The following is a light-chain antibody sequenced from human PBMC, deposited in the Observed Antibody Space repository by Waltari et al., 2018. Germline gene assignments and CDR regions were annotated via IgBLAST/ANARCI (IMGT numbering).Light chain of an antibody. J-gene: IGLJ2*01. V-gene: IGLV7-46*01. Sequence: QAVVTQEPSLTVSPGGTVTLTCRSSTGAVTSGHYPYCFQQKPGQAPRTLIYDTSNKHSWTPARFSGSLLGGKAALTLSGAQPEDEANYYCFLSYSGAVIFGGGTKLTVL. CDR3: FLSYSGAVI. CDR2: DTS. CDR1: TGAVTSGHY.